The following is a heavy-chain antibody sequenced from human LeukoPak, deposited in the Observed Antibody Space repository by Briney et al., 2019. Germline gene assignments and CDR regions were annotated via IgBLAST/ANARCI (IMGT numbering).Heavy chain of an antibody. Sequence: ASVKVSCKASGYTFTSYDINWVRQATGQGLEWMGWMNPNSGNTGYAQKFQGRVTMTRNTSISTAYMELSSLRSEDTAVYYCARGYCSSTSCPLNYWGQGTLVTVSP. CDR2: MNPNSGNT. CDR1: GYTFTSYD. CDR3: ARGYCSSTSCPLNY. J-gene: IGHJ4*02. D-gene: IGHD2-2*01. V-gene: IGHV1-8*01.